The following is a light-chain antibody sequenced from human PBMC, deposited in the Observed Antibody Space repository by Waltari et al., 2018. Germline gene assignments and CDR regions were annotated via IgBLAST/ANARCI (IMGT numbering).Light chain of an antibody. Sequence: DIQRTQSPSTLSASVGDRVTITCRASQSISSWLAWYQRTPGKAPKLRIYKASSLESGVPSRFSGSGSGTEFTLTISSLQPDDFATYYCQQYNSYSGTFGQGTKVEIK. V-gene: IGKV1-5*03. CDR1: QSISSW. CDR2: KAS. J-gene: IGKJ1*01. CDR3: QQYNSYSGT.